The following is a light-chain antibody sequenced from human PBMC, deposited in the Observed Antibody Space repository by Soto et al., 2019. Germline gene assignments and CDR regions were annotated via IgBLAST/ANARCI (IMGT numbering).Light chain of an antibody. V-gene: IGLV2-8*01. CDR1: SSDVGGYNY. CDR3: TSYAGSNNVL. CDR2: EVS. Sequence: QSVLTQPPSASGSPGQSVTISCTGTSSDVGGYNYVSWYQQHPGKAPKLMIYEVSKRPSGVPDRFSGSKSGNTASLTVSGLQAEDEADYYCTSYAGSNNVLFGGGTKLNVL. J-gene: IGLJ2*01.